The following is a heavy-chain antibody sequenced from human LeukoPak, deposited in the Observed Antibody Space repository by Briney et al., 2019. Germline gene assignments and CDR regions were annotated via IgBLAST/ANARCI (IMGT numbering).Heavy chain of an antibody. D-gene: IGHD6-13*01. CDR3: AKVFYPAAGTGRVDFPFDY. Sequence: GSLRPSCAASGFTFDDYAIHWVRQAPGKGLEWVSLISWDGDDTYYADSVKGRFTISRDNSKNSLYLQMNSLRAEDTAVYYCAKVFYPAAGTGRVDFPFDYWGQGTLVTVSS. J-gene: IGHJ4*02. CDR2: ISWDGDDT. V-gene: IGHV3-43D*03. CDR1: GFTFDDYA.